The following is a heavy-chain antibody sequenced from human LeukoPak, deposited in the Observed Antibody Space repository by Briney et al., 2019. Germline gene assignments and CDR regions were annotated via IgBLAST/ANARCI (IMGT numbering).Heavy chain of an antibody. J-gene: IGHJ4*02. D-gene: IGHD6-13*01. V-gene: IGHV4-4*02. Sequence: SGTLSLTCAVSGGSISSSNWWRWGRQPPGKGREWLGQIYHSGSPNHHPSLQPRVTISVDPSKNQSSLKLPSVTAADTAVYYCARSTFSSNWNLWGQGTLVTVSS. CDR3: ARSTFSSNWNL. CDR1: GGSISSSNW. CDR2: IYHSGSP.